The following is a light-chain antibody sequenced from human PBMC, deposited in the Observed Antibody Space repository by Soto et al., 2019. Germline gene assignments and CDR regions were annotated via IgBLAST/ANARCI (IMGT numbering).Light chain of an antibody. CDR3: QQCTNWPLRT. J-gene: IGKJ4*01. Sequence: EIVLTQSPGTLSLSPGERAILSCRASQSVSSSYLAWYRQKPGQAPSLLIYGASSRATGIPARFSGGGSGTDFTLTITSLEPEDFAVYYCQQCTNWPLRTFGGGTKVDIK. CDR1: QSVSSSY. V-gene: IGKV3D-20*02. CDR2: GAS.